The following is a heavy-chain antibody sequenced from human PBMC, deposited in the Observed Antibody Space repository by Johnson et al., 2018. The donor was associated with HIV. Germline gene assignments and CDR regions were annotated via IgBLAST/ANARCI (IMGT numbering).Heavy chain of an antibody. Sequence: VQLVESGGGLVQPGGSLRLSCAVSVFTFSSYWMHWVRQAPGKGLVWVSRINSDGSSTRYAASVKGRFTISRDNAKNTLYLQMNSLRAEDTAVYYCARDRKWVAARSGDAFDIWGQGTMVTVSS. CDR3: ARDRKWVAARSGDAFDI. J-gene: IGHJ3*02. D-gene: IGHD6-6*01. CDR2: INSDGSST. CDR1: VFTFSSYW. V-gene: IGHV3-74*01.